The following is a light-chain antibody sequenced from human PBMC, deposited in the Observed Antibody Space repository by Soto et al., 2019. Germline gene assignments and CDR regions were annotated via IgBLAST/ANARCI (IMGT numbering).Light chain of an antibody. CDR3: QQYNSAWT. J-gene: IGKJ1*01. Sequence: DIQVTQSPSTPSASVGARGTSTCGASQSISSWLAWYQQKPGKAPKLLIYKASSLESGVPSRFSGSGSGTDFPLTISRLQPDDFATYYCQQYNSAWTFGQGTKVDIK. CDR2: KAS. V-gene: IGKV1-5*03. CDR1: QSISSW.